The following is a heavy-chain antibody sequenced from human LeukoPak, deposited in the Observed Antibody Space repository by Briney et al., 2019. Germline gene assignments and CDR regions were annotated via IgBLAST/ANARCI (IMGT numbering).Heavy chain of an antibody. V-gene: IGHV4-39*07. Sequence: SETLSLTCTVSGGSISSSSYYWGWIRQPPGKGLEWIGSIYYSGSTYYNPSLKSRVTISVDTSKNQFSLKLSSVTAADTAVYYCARLKGYSSGWYPSYYFDYWGQGTLVTVSS. CDR3: ARLKGYSSGWYPSYYFDY. CDR2: IYYSGST. J-gene: IGHJ4*02. D-gene: IGHD6-19*01. CDR1: GGSISSSSYY.